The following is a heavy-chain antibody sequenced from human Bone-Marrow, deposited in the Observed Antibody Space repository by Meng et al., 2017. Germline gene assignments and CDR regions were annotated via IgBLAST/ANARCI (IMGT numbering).Heavy chain of an antibody. J-gene: IGHJ2*01. CDR2: ISHSGST. D-gene: IGHD3-9*01. V-gene: IGHV4-34*01. CDR1: GGSFNGYY. Sequence: QVQLHQWCAGLLKSSEILSLTCAVYGGSFNGYYCSWIRPPPGKGLEWIGEISHSGSTYYNPSLKSRVTISLDTSKNQFSLKLTSVTAADTAVYYCARGIRILRYFRPYFDLWGRGTLVTVSS. CDR3: ARGIRILRYFRPYFDL.